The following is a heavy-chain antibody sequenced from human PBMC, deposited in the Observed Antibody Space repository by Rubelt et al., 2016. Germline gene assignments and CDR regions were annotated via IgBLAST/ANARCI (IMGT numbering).Heavy chain of an antibody. CDR3: ARGLGDYNWFDP. J-gene: IGHJ5*02. Sequence: QVQLQESGPGLVKPSETLSLTCTVSGGSISSYYWSWIRQPPGKGLEWIGEINHSGSTNYNPSLKSRVTISVDTSKNQFSLKLSSVTAADTAVYYCARGLGDYNWFDPWGQGTLVTVSS. CDR2: INHSGST. D-gene: IGHD2-21*02. V-gene: IGHV4-59*12. CDR1: GGSISSYY.